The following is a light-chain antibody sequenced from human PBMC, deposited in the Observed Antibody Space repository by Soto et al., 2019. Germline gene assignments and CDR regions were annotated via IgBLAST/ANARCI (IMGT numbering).Light chain of an antibody. V-gene: IGKV1-27*01. Sequence: DIQMTQSPSSLSASVGDRVTITCRASQGINIYLAWYKQKAGKVPKLLIYDASTLQSGVASRFSGSGSGTDFTLTISGLQPEDVATYYCQKYNGAPLTFGGGTKVEIK. CDR3: QKYNGAPLT. CDR1: QGINIY. CDR2: DAS. J-gene: IGKJ4*01.